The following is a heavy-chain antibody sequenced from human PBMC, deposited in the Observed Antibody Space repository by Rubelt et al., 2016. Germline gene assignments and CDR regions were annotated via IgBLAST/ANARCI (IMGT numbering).Heavy chain of an antibody. CDR2: ISGGGDST. CDR3: ARSYGYDLGSYFDV. CDR1: GFTFSSYA. Sequence: EVQLLESGGGLVQPGGSLRLSCAASGFTFSSYAMTWVRQAPGKGLELVSVISGGGDSTYYADSVKGRFTISRDSSKNTLFLQMNSLRAEDTAVYYCARSYGYDLGSYFDVWGQGTLVIVSS. D-gene: IGHD5-12*01. V-gene: IGHV3-23*01. J-gene: IGHJ4*02.